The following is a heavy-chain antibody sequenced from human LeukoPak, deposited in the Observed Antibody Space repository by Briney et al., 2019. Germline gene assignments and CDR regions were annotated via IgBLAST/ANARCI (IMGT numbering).Heavy chain of an antibody. CDR1: GFTFSSYA. D-gene: IGHD3-10*01. V-gene: IGHV3-23*01. J-gene: IGHJ3*02. Sequence: HAGGSLRLSCAASGFTFSSYAMSWVRQAPGKGLEWVSAISGSGGSTYYADSVKGRFTISRDNSKNTLYLQMNSLRAEDTAVYYCAKEDRFGELIGNDAFDIWGEPTILTVSS. CDR2: ISGSGGST. CDR3: AKEDRFGELIGNDAFDI.